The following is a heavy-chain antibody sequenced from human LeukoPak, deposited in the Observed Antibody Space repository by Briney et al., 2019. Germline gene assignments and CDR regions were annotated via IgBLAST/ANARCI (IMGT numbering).Heavy chain of an antibody. CDR2: IYYSEST. CDR1: GGSISSGGYY. V-gene: IGHV4-31*03. Sequence: SETLSLTCTVSGGSISSGGYYWSWIRQHPGKGLEWIGYIYYSESTYYNPSLKSRVTISVDTSKNQFSLKLSSVTAADTAVYYCASTNYYGSGSYYVPPSDFDYWGQGTLVTVSS. J-gene: IGHJ4*02. D-gene: IGHD3-10*01. CDR3: ASTNYYGSGSYYVPPSDFDY.